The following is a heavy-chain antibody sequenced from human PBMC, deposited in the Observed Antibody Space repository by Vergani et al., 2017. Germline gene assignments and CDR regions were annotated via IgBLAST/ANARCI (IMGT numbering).Heavy chain of an antibody. V-gene: IGHV3-23*01. CDR1: GFTFSSYA. CDR3: AKDLSQYYYGSVRADDALDI. Sequence: EVQLLESGGGLVQPGGSLRLSCAASGFTFSSYAMSWVRQAPGKGLEWVSAISGSGGSTYYADSVKGRFTISRDNSKNTLYLQMNSLRAEDTAVYYCAKDLSQYYYGSVRADDALDIWGQGTMVTVSS. D-gene: IGHD3-10*01. J-gene: IGHJ3*02. CDR2: ISGSGGST.